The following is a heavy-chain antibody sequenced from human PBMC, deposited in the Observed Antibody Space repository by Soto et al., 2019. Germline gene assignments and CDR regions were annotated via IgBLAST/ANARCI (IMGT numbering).Heavy chain of an antibody. CDR3: ARATGELTSYYYMDV. Sequence: GESLKISCKGSGYSFTSYWIGWVRQMPGKGLEWMGIIYPGDSDTRYSPSFQGQVTISADKSISTAYLQWSSLKASDTAMYYCARATGELTSYYYMDVWGKGTTVTVS. CDR1: GYSFTSYW. D-gene: IGHD3-16*01. V-gene: IGHV5-51*01. CDR2: IYPGDSDT. J-gene: IGHJ6*03.